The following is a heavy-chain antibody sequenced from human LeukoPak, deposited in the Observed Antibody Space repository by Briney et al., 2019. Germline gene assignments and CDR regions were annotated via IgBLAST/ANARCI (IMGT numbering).Heavy chain of an antibody. CDR2: INPSGGST. CDR3: GREGVAGTGLDY. D-gene: IGHD6-13*01. J-gene: IGHJ4*01. Sequence: ASVKVSCKASGYTFTSYYMHWVRQAPGQGLEWMGIINPSGGSTSYAQKFQGRVTMTRDTSTSTLYMELSRLKCEDTAVYYCGREGVAGTGLDYWGQGTLVTVSS. CDR1: GYTFTSYY. V-gene: IGHV1-46*01.